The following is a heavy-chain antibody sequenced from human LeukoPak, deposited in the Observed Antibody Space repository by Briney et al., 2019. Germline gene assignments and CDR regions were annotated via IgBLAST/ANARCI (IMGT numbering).Heavy chain of an antibody. CDR1: GFTFSSYA. V-gene: IGHV3-23*01. CDR2: ISGSGGST. Sequence: GGSLRLSCAASGFTFSSYAMSWVRQAPGKGLEWVSAISGSGGSTYYADSVKGRFTISRDNSKNTLYLQMNSLRAEDTAVYYCAKDPPRRDFWSGHNWFDPWGQGTLVTVSS. J-gene: IGHJ5*02. D-gene: IGHD3-3*01. CDR3: AKDPPRRDFWSGHNWFDP.